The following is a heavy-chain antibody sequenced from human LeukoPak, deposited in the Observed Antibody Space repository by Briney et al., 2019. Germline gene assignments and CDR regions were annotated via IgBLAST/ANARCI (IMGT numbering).Heavy chain of an antibody. V-gene: IGHV4-4*02. J-gene: IGHJ3*02. Sequence: SETLSLTCAVSGVSISSSDWWSWLRQPPGKGLEWIGEIYHSGSANYNPSLKSRFTISVDTSKNQFSLKLSSVTAADTAVYYCARSLYYYGSDSFDIWGQGTMVSVSS. CDR2: IYHSGSA. D-gene: IGHD3-10*01. CDR1: GVSISSSDW. CDR3: ARSLYYYGSDSFDI.